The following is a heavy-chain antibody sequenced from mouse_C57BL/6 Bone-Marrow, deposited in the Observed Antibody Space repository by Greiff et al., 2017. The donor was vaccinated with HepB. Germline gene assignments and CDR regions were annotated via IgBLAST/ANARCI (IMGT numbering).Heavy chain of an antibody. CDR2: IHPNSGST. CDR1: GYTFTSYW. D-gene: IGHD1-1*01. V-gene: IGHV1-64*01. J-gene: IGHJ2*01. Sequence: VKLKQPGAELVKPGASVKLSCKASGYTFTSYWMHWVKQRPGQGLEWIGMIHPNSGSTNYNEKFKSKATLTVDKSSSTAYMQLSSLTSEDSAVYYCAREDYGSSYYFDYWGQGTTLTVSS. CDR3: AREDYGSSYYFDY.